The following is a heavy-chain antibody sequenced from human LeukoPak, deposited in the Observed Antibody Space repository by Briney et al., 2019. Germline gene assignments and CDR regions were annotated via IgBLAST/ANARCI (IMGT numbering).Heavy chain of an antibody. Sequence: ASVKVSCKASRYSFTGYYMHWVRQAPGQGLEWMGWINPNNSGTNYAQKFQGRVTMTRDTSISTAYMGLSRLRSDDTAVYYCARDLSGNYPGDYFDFWGQGTLVTVSS. CDR1: RYSFTGYY. CDR3: ARDLSGNYPGDYFDF. V-gene: IGHV1-2*02. J-gene: IGHJ4*02. D-gene: IGHD1-26*01. CDR2: INPNNSGT.